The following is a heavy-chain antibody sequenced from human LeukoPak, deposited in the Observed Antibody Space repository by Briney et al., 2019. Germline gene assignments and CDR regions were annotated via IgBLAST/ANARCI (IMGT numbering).Heavy chain of an antibody. J-gene: IGHJ4*02. CDR2: ISSTGTYI. V-gene: IGHV3-21*01. CDR1: GFTFSSYT. Sequence: KPGGSLRLSCAASGFTFSSYTMNWVCQAPGKGLEWVSSISSTGTYIYYADSVKGRFTISRDNAKNSLYLQMDSLRAEDTAVYYCASSSSSFPYFDYWGQGTLVTVSS. D-gene: IGHD6-6*01. CDR3: ASSSSSFPYFDY.